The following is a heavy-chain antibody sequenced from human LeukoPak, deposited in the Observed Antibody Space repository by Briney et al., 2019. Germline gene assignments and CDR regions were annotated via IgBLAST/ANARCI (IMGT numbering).Heavy chain of an antibody. CDR2: IKSKTDGGTT. Sequence: GGSLRLSCEASGFTLSNVWMSWVRQAPGKGLEWVGRIKSKTDGGTTDYAAAVKGSFTISRDGSKDTLYLQMNSLKTEDTAVYYCTTEATGFYGTDVWGQGTAVTVSS. J-gene: IGHJ6*02. CDR3: TTEATGFYGTDV. CDR1: GFTLSNVW. V-gene: IGHV3-15*01.